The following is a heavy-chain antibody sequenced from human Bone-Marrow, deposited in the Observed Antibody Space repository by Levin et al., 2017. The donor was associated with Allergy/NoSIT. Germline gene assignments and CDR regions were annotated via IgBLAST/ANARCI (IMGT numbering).Heavy chain of an antibody. CDR3: ARLVVVPATYYYLDV. V-gene: IGHV1-18*01. CDR2: ISAHNGNT. J-gene: IGHJ6*03. CDR1: GYTFISFG. D-gene: IGHD2-2*01. Sequence: ASVKVSCKASGYTFISFGVAWVRQAPGQGLEWMGWISAHNGNTNYARKFQGRVTMTTDKPTSPAYMELRSLRSDDTAVYYCARLVVVPATYYYLDVWGKGTTVTVSS.